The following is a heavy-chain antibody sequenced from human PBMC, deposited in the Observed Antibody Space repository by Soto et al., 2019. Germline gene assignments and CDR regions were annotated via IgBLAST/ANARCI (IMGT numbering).Heavy chain of an antibody. CDR3: AREDGVVGSSSAFDH. CDR2: ISANGRGT. V-gene: IGHV3-23*01. J-gene: IGHJ4*02. Sequence: EVQLLESGGGLVQPGGSLRLSCATSGFSFTTYPMSWVRQAPGKGLEWVTAISANGRGTSYADSVKGRFTILRDNSKNSLYLQMNRLRAEDTAIYYCAREDGVVGSSSAFDHWGLGTLVTVSS. D-gene: IGHD1-26*01. CDR1: GFSFTTYP.